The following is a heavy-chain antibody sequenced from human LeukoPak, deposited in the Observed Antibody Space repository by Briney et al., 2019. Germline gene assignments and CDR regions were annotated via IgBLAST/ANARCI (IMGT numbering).Heavy chain of an antibody. CDR1: GFTFSRHA. Sequence: GGSLRLSCSASGFTFSRHAMHWVRQAPGKGLEYVSAISSNGGSTYYADSVKGRFTISRDNSRNTLHLQMSSLRVEDTAVCYCVKDSSLGSYFDYWGQGTLVTVSS. V-gene: IGHV3-64D*06. CDR2: ISSNGGST. CDR3: VKDSSLGSYFDY. J-gene: IGHJ4*02. D-gene: IGHD3-10*01.